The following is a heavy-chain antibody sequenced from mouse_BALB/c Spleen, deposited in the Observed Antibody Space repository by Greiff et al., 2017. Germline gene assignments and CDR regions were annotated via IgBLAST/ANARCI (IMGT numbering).Heavy chain of an antibody. CDR3: ARQGRIGYFAMDY. V-gene: IGHV5-12-1*01. Sequence: EVMLVESGGGLVKPGGSLKLSCAASGFAFSSYDMSWVRQTPEKRLEWVAYISSGGGSTYYPDTVKCRFTISRDNAKNTLYLQMSSLKSEDTDMYYCARQGRIGYFAMDYWGQGTSVTVSS. J-gene: IGHJ4*01. D-gene: IGHD1-2*01. CDR2: ISSGGGST. CDR1: GFAFSSYD.